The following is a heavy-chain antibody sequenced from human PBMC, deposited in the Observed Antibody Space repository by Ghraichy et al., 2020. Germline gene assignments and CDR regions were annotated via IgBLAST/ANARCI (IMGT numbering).Heavy chain of an antibody. J-gene: IGHJ4*02. CDR3: ATRGQTSMPAFDY. CDR1: GFTFSNYW. CDR2: IKPDGSEK. D-gene: IGHD2-2*01. V-gene: IGHV3-7*01. Sequence: GGSLRLSCAASGFTFSNYWMTWYRQAPGKGLEWVAIIKPDGSEKYYVDSVKGRFTISRDNAENSLHLQMNSLRAEDTAVYHCATRGQTSMPAFDYWGQGILVTVSP.